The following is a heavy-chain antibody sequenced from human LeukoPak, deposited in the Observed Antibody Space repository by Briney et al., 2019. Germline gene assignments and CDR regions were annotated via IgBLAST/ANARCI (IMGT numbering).Heavy chain of an antibody. V-gene: IGHV4-59*01. CDR1: GGSISSYY. Sequence: SETLSLTCTVSGGSISSYYWRWIRQPPGKGLEWIGYIYYSGSTNYNPSLKSRVTISVDTSKNQFSLKLSSVTAADTAVYYCARGRDGYNANWGQGTLVTVSS. CDR3: ARGRDGYNAN. J-gene: IGHJ4*02. CDR2: IYYSGST. D-gene: IGHD5-24*01.